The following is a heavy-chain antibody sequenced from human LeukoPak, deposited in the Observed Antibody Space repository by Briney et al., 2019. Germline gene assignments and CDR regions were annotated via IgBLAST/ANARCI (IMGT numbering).Heavy chain of an antibody. D-gene: IGHD6-13*01. CDR2: ISGSGGST. J-gene: IGHJ4*02. CDR3: AKDLPRAAAGTGSHGY. V-gene: IGHV3-23*01. Sequence: GGSLRLSCAASGFTFSCYAMSWVRQAPGKGLEGVSAISGSGGSTHYADSVRGRFTISRDNSKNTLYLQMNSLRAEDTAVYYCAKDLPRAAAGTGSHGYWGQGTLVTVSS. CDR1: GFTFSCYA.